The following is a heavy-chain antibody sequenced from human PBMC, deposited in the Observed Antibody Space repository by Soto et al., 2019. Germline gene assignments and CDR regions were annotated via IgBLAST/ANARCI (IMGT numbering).Heavy chain of an antibody. V-gene: IGHV1-18*01. CDR3: ARGGYYDNSWGKLSHYGLDV. CDR2: ISPYNDHT. D-gene: IGHD3-16*01. Sequence: QVQLAQSAGEVKKPGASVKVSCKATGYTFIRYGIAWVRQAPGQGFEWMGWISPYNDHTVYAQKFQGRVTMTADTSTRTVYMNLRGLKSDVTAVYYCARGGYYDNSWGKLSHYGLDVWGQGTSVSVSS. J-gene: IGHJ6*02. CDR1: GYTFIRYG.